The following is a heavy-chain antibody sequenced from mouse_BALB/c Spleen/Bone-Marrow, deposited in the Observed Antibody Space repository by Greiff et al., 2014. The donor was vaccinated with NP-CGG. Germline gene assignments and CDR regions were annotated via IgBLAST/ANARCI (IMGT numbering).Heavy chain of an antibody. V-gene: IGHV14-4*02. CDR3: NEGYGNYGY. D-gene: IGHD2-10*02. CDR1: GFNIKDYY. Sequence: VQLKESGAELVRSGASVKLSCTASGFNIKDYYMHWVKQRPEQGLEWIGWIDPENGDTEYVPKFQGKATMTADTSSNTAYLQLSSLTSEDTAVYYCNEGYGNYGYWGQGTTLTVSS. J-gene: IGHJ2*01. CDR2: IDPENGDT.